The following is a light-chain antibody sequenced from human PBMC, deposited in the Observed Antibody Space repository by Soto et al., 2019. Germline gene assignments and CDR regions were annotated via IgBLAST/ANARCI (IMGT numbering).Light chain of an antibody. CDR3: ISYTSSSIVV. CDR1: SSDVGGYNY. Sequence: QYALTQPASVSGSPGQSITISCTGTSSDVGGYNYVSWYQQHPGKAPKLMIYDVSNRPSGVSNRFSGSKSGNTASLTISGLQAEDESDYYCISYTSSSIVVFGGGTKLTVL. V-gene: IGLV2-14*01. J-gene: IGLJ2*01. CDR2: DVS.